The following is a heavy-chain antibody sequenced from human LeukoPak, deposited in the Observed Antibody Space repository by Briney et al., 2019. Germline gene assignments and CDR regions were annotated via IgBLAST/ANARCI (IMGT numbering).Heavy chain of an antibody. CDR3: ARDLEDGYYFDY. CDR1: GFTFSSYA. Sequence: GGSLRLSCAASGFTFSSYAMHWVRQAPGKGLEWVAVISYDGSNKYYADSVKGRFTISRDNAKNSLYLQMNSLRAEDTAVYYCARDLEDGYYFDYWGQGTLVTVSS. D-gene: IGHD3-10*01. CDR2: ISYDGSNK. J-gene: IGHJ4*02. V-gene: IGHV3-30-3*01.